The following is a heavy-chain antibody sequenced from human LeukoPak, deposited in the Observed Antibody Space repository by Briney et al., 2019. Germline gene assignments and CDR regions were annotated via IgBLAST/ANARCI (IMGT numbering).Heavy chain of an antibody. J-gene: IGHJ4*02. V-gene: IGHV3-23*01. CDR3: AKDGYSYGPYTYFDY. CDR1: GFTFSSYA. CDR2: TSGSGGST. Sequence: GGSLRLSCAASGFTFSSYAMSLVRRAPGKGLEWVSATSGSGGSTYYADSVKGRFTISRDNSKNTLYLQMNSLRAEDTAVYYCAKDGYSYGPYTYFDYWGQGTLVTVSS. D-gene: IGHD5-18*01.